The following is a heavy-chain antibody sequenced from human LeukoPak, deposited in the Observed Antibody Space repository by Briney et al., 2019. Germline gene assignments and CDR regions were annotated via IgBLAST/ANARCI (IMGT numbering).Heavy chain of an antibody. J-gene: IGHJ5*02. CDR1: GFTFSSYT. D-gene: IGHD2-8*01. CDR2: ISSSNSI. V-gene: IGHV3-48*04. CDR3: ARGPLGYCTNGVCPTNWFDP. Sequence: GGSLRLSCAASGFTFSSYTMNWVRQAPGKGLEWVSYISSSNSIFYADSVKGRFTISRDNAKNSLYLQMNSLRAEDTAVYYCARGPLGYCTNGVCPTNWFDPWGQGTLVTVSS.